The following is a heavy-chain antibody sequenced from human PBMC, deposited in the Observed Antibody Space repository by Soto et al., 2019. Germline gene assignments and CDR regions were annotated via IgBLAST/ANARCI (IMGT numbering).Heavy chain of an antibody. CDR2: ISSSSSYI. V-gene: IGHV3-21*04. Sequence: GGSLRLSCAASGFTFSSYSMNWVRQAPGKGLEWVSSISSSSSYIYYADSVKGRFTISRDNAKNSLYLQMSSLRSEDTAVYYCARTGRSNRANTYYYMDVWGKGTTVTVSS. CDR1: GFTFSSYS. J-gene: IGHJ6*03. CDR3: ARTGRSNRANTYYYMDV. D-gene: IGHD2-8*01.